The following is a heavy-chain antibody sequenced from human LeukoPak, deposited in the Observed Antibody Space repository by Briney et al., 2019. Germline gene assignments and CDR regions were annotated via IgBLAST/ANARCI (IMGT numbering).Heavy chain of an antibody. CDR3: ARDRTGYYYMDV. CDR2: ISWNSGSI. V-gene: IGHV3-9*01. Sequence: GGSLRLSCAASGFTFDDYAMHWVRQAPGKGLEWVSGISWNSGSIGYADSVKGRFTISRDNAKNSLYLQMDSLRVEDTAIYYCARDRTGYYYMDVWGKGTTVTVSS. J-gene: IGHJ6*03. CDR1: GFTFDDYA.